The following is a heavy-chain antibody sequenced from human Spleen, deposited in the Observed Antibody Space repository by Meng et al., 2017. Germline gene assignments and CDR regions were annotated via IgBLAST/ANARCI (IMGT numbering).Heavy chain of an antibody. D-gene: IGHD4-11*01. V-gene: IGHV4-34*01. CDR3: ARGPTTMAHDFDY. CDR2: INHSGST. J-gene: IGHJ4*02. Sequence: VPLQQWGAGLLNPSETLSPARVVSGGCFSEYYRSWIRQPPGKGLEWIGEINHSGSTNYNPSLESRATISVDTSQNNLSLKLSSVTAADSAVYYCARGPTTMAHDFDYWGQGTLVTVSS. CDR1: GGCFSEYY.